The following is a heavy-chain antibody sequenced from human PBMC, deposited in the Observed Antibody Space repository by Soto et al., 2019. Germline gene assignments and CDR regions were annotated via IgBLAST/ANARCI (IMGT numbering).Heavy chain of an antibody. V-gene: IGHV3-21*04. CDR3: AKTDSSGYCPLLDY. CDR1: GFTFGRYS. D-gene: IGHD3-22*01. CDR2: IDSYSNFT. Sequence: PGGSLRLSCAASGFTFGRYSMNWVRQAPGKGLEWVSSIDSYSNFTYYADSVKGRFTIARDNSKNTLYLQMNSLRAEDTAVYYCAKTDSSGYCPLLDYWGQGTLVTVSS. J-gene: IGHJ4*02.